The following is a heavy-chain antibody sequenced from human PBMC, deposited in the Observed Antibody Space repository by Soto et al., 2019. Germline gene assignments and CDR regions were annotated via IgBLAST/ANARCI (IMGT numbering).Heavy chain of an antibody. Sequence: EVQLLGSGGGLVQPGGSLRLSCVGSGFTFSTYWMNWVRQAPGKGLEWVANINPDGNVGTYVDSVRGRFTTSRDNAKNSLYLQMKSLRADDTAVYFLAGWGGSDYHYWGQGIMVTVSS. V-gene: IGHV3-7*03. CDR1: GFTFSTYW. CDR2: INPDGNVG. J-gene: IGHJ4*02. D-gene: IGHD4-17*01. CDR3: AGWGGSDYHY.